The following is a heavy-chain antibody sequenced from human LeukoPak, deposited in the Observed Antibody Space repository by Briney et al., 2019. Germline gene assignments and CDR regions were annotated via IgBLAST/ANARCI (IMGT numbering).Heavy chain of an antibody. J-gene: IGHJ4*02. V-gene: IGHV4-31*03. CDR1: GGSISSGGYY. Sequence: PSQTLSLTCTVSGGSISSGGYYWSWIRQHPGKGLEWIGYIHYSGDTYYRPSLKSRLTISVDTSKNQSSLRLRSVTAADTAVYYCARVVAYDSTGYYLYYFDYWGQGTLVTVAA. D-gene: IGHD3-22*01. CDR3: ARVVAYDSTGYYLYYFDY. CDR2: IHYSGDT.